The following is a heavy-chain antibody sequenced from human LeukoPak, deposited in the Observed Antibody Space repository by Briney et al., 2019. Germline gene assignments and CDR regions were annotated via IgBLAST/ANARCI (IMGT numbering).Heavy chain of an antibody. V-gene: IGHV1-69*04. D-gene: IGHD3-22*01. CDR3: ARARPNYYDSSGYYYYFDY. CDR2: IIPILGIA. CDR1: GGTFSSYA. Sequence: SVTLSCNASGGTFSSYAISWVRQAPAPGMEWMGRIIPILGIANYADKFQGRVTITADKSTSTAYMELSSLRSEDTAVYYCARARPNYYDSSGYYYYFDYWGQGTLVTVSS. J-gene: IGHJ4*02.